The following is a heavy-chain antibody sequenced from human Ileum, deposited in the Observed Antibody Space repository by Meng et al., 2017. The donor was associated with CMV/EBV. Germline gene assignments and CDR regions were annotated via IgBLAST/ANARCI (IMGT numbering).Heavy chain of an antibody. CDR1: GDSISSDNYH. D-gene: IGHD2-21*01. CDR3: AIYYGGVGGRGY. J-gene: IGHJ4*02. Sequence: VQLQESVPGLVKPSQTRSLTCSVSGDSISSDNYHWSWIRQPAGKGLEWIGQRHKNGNDNYNASLKSRVTISIDTSKNQFSLTLTSVTAADTAVYYCAIYYGGVGGRGYWAQGTLVTVSS. V-gene: IGHV4-61*02. CDR2: RHKNGND.